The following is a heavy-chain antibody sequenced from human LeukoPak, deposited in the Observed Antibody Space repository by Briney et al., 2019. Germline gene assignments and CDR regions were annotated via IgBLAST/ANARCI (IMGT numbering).Heavy chain of an antibody. CDR1: GFTFDDYA. Sequence: SGGSLRLSCAASGFTFDDYAMHWVRQAPGKGLEWVSGISWNSGSIGYADSVKGRFTISRDNAKNSLYLQMNSLRAEDTALYYCAKEVDCPSDCLFFHSWGQGTLVTVSS. V-gene: IGHV3-9*01. CDR3: AKEVDCPSDCLFFHS. J-gene: IGHJ4*02. D-gene: IGHD2-21*02. CDR2: ISWNSGSI.